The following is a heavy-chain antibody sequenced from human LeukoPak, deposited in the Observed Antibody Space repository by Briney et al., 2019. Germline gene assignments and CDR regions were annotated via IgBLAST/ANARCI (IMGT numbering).Heavy chain of an antibody. J-gene: IGHJ4*02. CDR3: AIDRVDGLPGVTSGY. V-gene: IGHV1-69*13. D-gene: IGHD2-15*01. CDR1: GYTFTGYY. Sequence: SVKVSCKASGYTFTGYYMHWVRQAPGQGLEWMGGIIPIFGTANYAQKFQGRVTITADESTSTAYMELSSLRSEDTAVYYRAIDRVDGLPGVTSGYWGQGTLVTVSS. CDR2: IIPIFGTA.